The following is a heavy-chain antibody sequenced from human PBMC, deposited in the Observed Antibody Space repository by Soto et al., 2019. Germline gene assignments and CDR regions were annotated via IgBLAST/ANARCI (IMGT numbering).Heavy chain of an antibody. Sequence: SETLSLTCTVSCGSISSGDYYWSWIRQPPGKGLEWIGYIYYSGSTYYNPSLKSRVTISVDTSKNQFSLKLSSVTAADTAVYYCAKAGGPYCSSTSCYKGNWFDPWGQGTLVTVSS. D-gene: IGHD2-2*02. J-gene: IGHJ5*02. CDR2: IYYSGST. CDR3: AKAGGPYCSSTSCYKGNWFDP. V-gene: IGHV4-30-4*01. CDR1: CGSISSGDYY.